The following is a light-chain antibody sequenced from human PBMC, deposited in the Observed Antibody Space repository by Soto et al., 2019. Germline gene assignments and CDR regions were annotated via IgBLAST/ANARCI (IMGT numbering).Light chain of an antibody. CDR2: DAS. CDR1: QSISSW. J-gene: IGKJ2*02. CDR3: QQYNSYSHGT. Sequence: DIQMTQSPSTLSASVGDRVTITCRASQSISSWLAWYQQKPGKAPKLLIYDASSLESGVPSMFSGSGSGTEFALTISSLQPDDFATYYCQQYNSYSHGTFGQGTKLEIK. V-gene: IGKV1-5*01.